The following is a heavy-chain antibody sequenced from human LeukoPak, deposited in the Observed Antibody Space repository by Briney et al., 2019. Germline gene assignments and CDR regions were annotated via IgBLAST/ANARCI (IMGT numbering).Heavy chain of an antibody. Sequence: SETLSLTCAVYGGSFNGYYWTWIRQPPGKGLEWIGEINRSGSTSYNPSLKSRVSISVDTSKNQFFLNVSSVTAADTAVYYCARGRSLRPYYFYYYLDVWGNETTVTVS. J-gene: IGHJ6*03. CDR2: INRSGST. V-gene: IGHV4-34*01. CDR3: ARGRSLRPYYFYYYLDV. D-gene: IGHD5/OR15-5a*01. CDR1: GGSFNGYY.